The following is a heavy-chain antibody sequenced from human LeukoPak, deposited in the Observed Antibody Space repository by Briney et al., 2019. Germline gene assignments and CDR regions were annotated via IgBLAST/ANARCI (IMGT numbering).Heavy chain of an antibody. CDR1: GGSISSGGYY. CDR3: ARVSDTAMVFDY. V-gene: IGHV4-31*03. J-gene: IGHJ4*02. D-gene: IGHD5-18*01. CDR2: IYYSGST. Sequence: SQTLSLTCTVSGGSISSGGYYCSWIRQHPGKGLEWIGYIYYSGSTYYNPSLKSRVTISVDTSKNQFSLKLSSVTAADTAVYYCARVSDTAMVFDYWGQGTLVTVSS.